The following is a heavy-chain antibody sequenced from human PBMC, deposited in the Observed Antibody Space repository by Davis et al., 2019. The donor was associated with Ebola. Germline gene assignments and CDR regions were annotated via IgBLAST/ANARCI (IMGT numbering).Heavy chain of an antibody. CDR3: VREGGSSHFDY. D-gene: IGHD1-26*01. CDR2: ISGTGSAI. V-gene: IGHV3-11*01. Sequence: GESLKISCAASGFTFSDYYMGWIRQAPGKGLEWVSYISGTGSAIYYADSVKGRFTISRDNAKSSLYLQMNSLRVEDTAVYYCVREGGSSHFDYWGQGTLVTVSS. J-gene: IGHJ4*02. CDR1: GFTFSDYY.